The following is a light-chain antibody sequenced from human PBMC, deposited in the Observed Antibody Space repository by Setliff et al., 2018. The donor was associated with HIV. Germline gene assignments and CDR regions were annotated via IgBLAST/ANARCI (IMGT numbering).Light chain of an antibody. CDR1: SSDVGAYNY. V-gene: IGLV2-14*03. J-gene: IGLJ1*01. CDR2: DVS. CDR3: NSFASNSAYTPYV. Sequence: QSVLTQPASVSGSPGQSITISCTGTSSDVGAYNYVSWYQQNPGKAPKLIIYDVSNRPSGVSTRFSASKSANTASLTISGLQAEDEADYYCNSFASNSAYTPYVFGTGTKVTVL.